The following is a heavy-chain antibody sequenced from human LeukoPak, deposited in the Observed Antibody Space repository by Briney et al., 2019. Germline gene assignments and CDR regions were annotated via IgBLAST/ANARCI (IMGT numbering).Heavy chain of an antibody. V-gene: IGHV3-53*01. D-gene: IGHD6-13*01. CDR1: GFTVSSNY. CDR3: ARDRGGAAAGTWIFDY. J-gene: IGHJ4*02. Sequence: PGGSLRLSRAASGFTVSSNYMSWVRQAPGKGLEWVSVIYSGGSTYYADSVKGRFTISRDNSKNTLYLQMNSLRAEDTAVYYCARDRGGAAAGTWIFDYWGQGTLVTVSS. CDR2: IYSGGST.